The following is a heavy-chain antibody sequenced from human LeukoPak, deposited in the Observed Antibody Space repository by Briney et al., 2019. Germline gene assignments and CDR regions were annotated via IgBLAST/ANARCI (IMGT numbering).Heavy chain of an antibody. V-gene: IGHV7-4-1*02. CDR2: INTNTGNP. CDR3: ARASDYSSSWWYYYDSSGYYYARPSGFDY. CDR1: GYTFTSYA. D-gene: IGHD3-22*01. Sequence: ASVKVSCKASGYTFTSYAMNWVRQAPGQGLEWMGWINTNTGNPTYAQGFTGRFVFSLDTSVSTAYLQISSLKAEDTAVYYCARASDYSSSWWYYYDSSGYYYARPSGFDYWGQGTLVTVSS. J-gene: IGHJ4*02.